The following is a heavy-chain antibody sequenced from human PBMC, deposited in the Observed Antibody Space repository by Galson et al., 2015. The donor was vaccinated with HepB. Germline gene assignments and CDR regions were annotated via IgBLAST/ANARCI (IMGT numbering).Heavy chain of an antibody. J-gene: IGHJ4*02. CDR1: GGSISSSSHY. D-gene: IGHD2-2*01. Sequence: ETLSLTCTVSGGSISSSSHYWGWLRQPPGKGLEWIGSFYYTWNTHYNPSLKSRVTISGDTSKNQFSLKLNSVTAADTAVYYCARHESESKTYAADNWGQGTLVTVSS. CDR2: FYYTWNT. CDR3: ARHESESKTYAADN. V-gene: IGHV4-39*01.